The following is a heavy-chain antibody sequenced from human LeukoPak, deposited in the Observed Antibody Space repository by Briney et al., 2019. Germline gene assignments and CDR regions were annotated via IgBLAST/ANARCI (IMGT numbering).Heavy chain of an antibody. CDR3: ATDPGYPFPYNQGD. D-gene: IGHD1-1*01. CDR1: GYTLTELS. J-gene: IGHJ4*02. V-gene: IGHV1-24*01. CDR2: FDPEDGET. Sequence: ASVKVSCKVSGYTLTELSMHWVRQAPGKGLEWMGGFDPEDGETIYAQKFQGRVTMTEDTSTDTAYMELSSLRSEDTAVYYCATDPGYPFPYNQGDWGQGTLVTVSS.